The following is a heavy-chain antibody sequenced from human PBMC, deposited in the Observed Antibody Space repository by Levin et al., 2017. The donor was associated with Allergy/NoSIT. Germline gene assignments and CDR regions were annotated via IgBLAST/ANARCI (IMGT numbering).Heavy chain of an antibody. CDR2: VHYSGTT. V-gene: IGHV4-39*07. CDR1: GGFISSSTYY. J-gene: IGHJ4*02. D-gene: IGHD6-19*01. CDR3: ARGGPYDSGWDYYDS. Sequence: SETLSLTCTVSGGFISSSTYYGGWIRQPPGQGLEWIGTVHYSGTTDCKPSLKSRVTMSVDTSKNQFSLKLSSVTAADTAVYYCARGGPYDSGWDYYDSWGQGTLVTVSS.